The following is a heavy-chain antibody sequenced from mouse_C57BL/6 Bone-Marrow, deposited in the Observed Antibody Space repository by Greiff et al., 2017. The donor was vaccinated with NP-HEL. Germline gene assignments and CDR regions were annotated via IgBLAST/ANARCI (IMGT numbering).Heavy chain of an antibody. CDR3: ASHGNSAWFAY. V-gene: IGHV3-1*01. Sequence: DVMLVESGPGMVKPSQSLSLTCTVTGYSITSGYDWHWIRHFPGNKLEWMGYISYSGSTNYNPSLKSRISITHATSKNHFFLNLNSVTTENTATYYCASHGNSAWFAYWGQGTLVTVSA. J-gene: IGHJ3*01. D-gene: IGHD2-1*01. CDR1: GYSITSGYD. CDR2: ISYSGST.